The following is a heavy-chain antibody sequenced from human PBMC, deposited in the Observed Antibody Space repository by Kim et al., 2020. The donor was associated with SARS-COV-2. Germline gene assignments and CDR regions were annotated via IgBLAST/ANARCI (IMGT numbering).Heavy chain of an antibody. V-gene: IGHV1-46*01. CDR3: ATGSGYDYPY. D-gene: IGHD5-12*01. J-gene: IGHJ4*02. Sequence: STSYAQKFQGRVTMTRDTSTSTVYMELSSLRSEDTAVYYCATGSGYDYPYWGQGTLVTVSS. CDR2: ST.